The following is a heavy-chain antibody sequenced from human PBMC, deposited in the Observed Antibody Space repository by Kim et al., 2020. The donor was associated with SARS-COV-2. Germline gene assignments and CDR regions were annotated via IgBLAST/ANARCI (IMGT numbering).Heavy chain of an antibody. CDR1: GFTFTGYA. Sequence: GLSLRLSCTTSGFTFTGYAMSWVRQAPGKGLEWVSSIDGSDGTTYYVDSVKGRFTISRDDSKSTLYLWMTSLRADDTAVYYCLKGGWGWIWDHWGQGA. D-gene: IGHD2-2*03. CDR2: IDGSDGTT. CDR3: LKGGWGWIWDH. V-gene: IGHV3-23*01. J-gene: IGHJ4*02.